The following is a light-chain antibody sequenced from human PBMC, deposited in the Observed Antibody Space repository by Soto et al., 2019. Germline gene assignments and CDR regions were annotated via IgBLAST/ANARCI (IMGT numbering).Light chain of an antibody. CDR1: QTISTW. J-gene: IGKJ1*01. CDR2: DVS. V-gene: IGKV1-5*01. CDR3: QQYNSFPT. Sequence: IHLTQSPSTLSASVGQRVTITCRARQTISTWLAWYQQKPGKAPKLLIYDVSILKSGVPSRFSGSGSGTDFTLTISSLHPDDSATYYCQQYNSFPTFGQGTKVDI.